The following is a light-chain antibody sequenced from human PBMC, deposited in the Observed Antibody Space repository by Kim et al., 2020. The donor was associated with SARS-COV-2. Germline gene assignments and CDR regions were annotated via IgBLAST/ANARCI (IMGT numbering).Light chain of an antibody. CDR3: QQYDRSPNT. CDR2: GAS. Sequence: EIVLTQSPGTLSWSPGERATLSCRASQRISSTYLAWYQHKPDQAPRLLIHGASSRATGIPDRFSGSWSGTDFTLTISRLEPEDFAVYYCQQYDRSPNTFGQGTKLEI. V-gene: IGKV3-20*01. CDR1: QRISSTY. J-gene: IGKJ2*01.